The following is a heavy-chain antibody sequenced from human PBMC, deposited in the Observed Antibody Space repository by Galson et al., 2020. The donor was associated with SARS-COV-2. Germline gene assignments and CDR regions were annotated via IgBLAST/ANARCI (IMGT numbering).Heavy chain of an antibody. V-gene: IGHV2-26*01. CDR2: IFSNDEK. D-gene: IGHD6-13*01. Sequence: SGPTLVKPTETLTLTCSVSGFSLSNTRMGVSWIRQPPGEALEWLAHIFSNDEKSYRASLKSRLTISKDASKSQVVLTMTNMDPVDTATYYCARNAHDSTSWNDSWGQGTLVTVSS. CDR1: GFSLSNTRMG. CDR3: ARNAHDSTSWNDS. J-gene: IGHJ5*01.